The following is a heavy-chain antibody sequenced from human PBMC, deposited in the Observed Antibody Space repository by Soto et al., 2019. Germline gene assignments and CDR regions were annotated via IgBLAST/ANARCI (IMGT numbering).Heavy chain of an antibody. V-gene: IGHV3-53*02. CDR3: ARERLYGPASA. CDR1: GITVRSHY. CDR2: IYNGGST. D-gene: IGHD3-10*01. Sequence: EVQLVETGGGLIQPGGSLRLSCAASGITVRSHYMSWVRQAPGKGLEWVSIIYNGGSTSYADSVKGRFTISRDNSKNKVYLQMNSLRAEDTAVYYCARERLYGPASAWGQGTLVTVSS. J-gene: IGHJ4*02.